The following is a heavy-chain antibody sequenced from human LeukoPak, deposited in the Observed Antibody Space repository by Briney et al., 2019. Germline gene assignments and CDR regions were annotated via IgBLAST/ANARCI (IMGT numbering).Heavy chain of an antibody. V-gene: IGHV3-48*01. CDR2: ISSSSSTI. J-gene: IGHJ4*02. Sequence: GGSLRLSCAASGFTFSSYSMNWVRQAPGKGLEWVSYISSSSSTIYYADSVKGRFTISRDNAKNSLYLQMNSLRAEDTAVYYCARDRRDYDSSGYYRTLDYWGQGTLVTVSS. CDR1: GFTFSSYS. D-gene: IGHD3-22*01. CDR3: ARDRRDYDSSGYYRTLDY.